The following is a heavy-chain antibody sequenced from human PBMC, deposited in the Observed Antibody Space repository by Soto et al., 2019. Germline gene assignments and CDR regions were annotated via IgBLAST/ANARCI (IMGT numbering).Heavy chain of an antibody. J-gene: IGHJ3*02. CDR1: GYTLTELS. Sequence: ASVKVSCKVSGYTLTELSMHWVRQAPGKGLEWMGGFDPEDGETIYAQKFQGRVTMTEDTSTNTAYMELRSLRSDDTAVYYCARGLGSSGWDDAFDIWGQGTMVTVSS. CDR2: FDPEDGET. CDR3: ARGLGSSGWDDAFDI. D-gene: IGHD6-19*01. V-gene: IGHV1-24*01.